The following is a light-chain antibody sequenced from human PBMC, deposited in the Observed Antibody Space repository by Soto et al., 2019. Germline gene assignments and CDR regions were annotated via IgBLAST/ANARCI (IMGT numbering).Light chain of an antibody. CDR3: CSYAGSYPYV. Sequence: QSVLTQPRSVSGSPGQSVTISCTVTSSDVGGYNYVSWYQQHPGKAPKLMIYDVSKRPSGVPDRFSGSKSGNTASLTISGLQAEDEADYYCCSYAGSYPYVFGTGTKAPS. V-gene: IGLV2-11*01. CDR1: SSDVGGYNY. CDR2: DVS. J-gene: IGLJ1*01.